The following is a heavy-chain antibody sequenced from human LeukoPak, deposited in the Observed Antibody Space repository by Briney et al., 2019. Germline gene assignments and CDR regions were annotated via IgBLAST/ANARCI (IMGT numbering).Heavy chain of an antibody. CDR1: GGTFSSYA. D-gene: IGHD6-13*01. CDR2: IIPILGIA. J-gene: IGHJ4*01. CDR3: ARDQVRWDSIAAACVDY. V-gene: IGHV1-69*04. Sequence: GASVKVSCKASGGTFSSYAISWVRQAPGQGLEWMGRIIPILGIANYAQKFQGRVTITADKSTSTACMELSSLRSEDTAVYYCARDQVRWDSIAAACVDYWGQGTLVTVSS.